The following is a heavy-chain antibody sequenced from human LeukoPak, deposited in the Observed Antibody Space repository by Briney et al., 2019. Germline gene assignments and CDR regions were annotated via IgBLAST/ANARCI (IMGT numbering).Heavy chain of an antibody. V-gene: IGHV3-66*01. CDR2: IYSGGST. Sequence: GLSLRLSCAASGFTVSNNYMSWVRQAPGKGLEWVSFIYSGGSTNYADSVKGRFTLSRDNSKNTLNLQMNSLRAEDTAVYYCAGASVVGGFDYWGQGTLVTVSS. D-gene: IGHD2-15*01. CDR3: AGASVVGGFDY. CDR1: GFTVSNNY. J-gene: IGHJ4*02.